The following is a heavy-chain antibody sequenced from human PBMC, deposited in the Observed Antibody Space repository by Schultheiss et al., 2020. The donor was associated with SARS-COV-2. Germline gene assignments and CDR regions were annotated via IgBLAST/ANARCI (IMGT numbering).Heavy chain of an antibody. CDR2: ISGSGGNT. D-gene: IGHD5-18*01. CDR1: GFTFSSYA. Sequence: GGSLRLSCAASGFTFSSYAMSWVRQAPGKGLEWVSAISGSGGNTNYADSVKGRFTISRDNAKNSLYLQMNSLRAEDTAVYYCARDGAVGGYSYGHRFDYWGQGTLVTVSS. V-gene: IGHV3-23*01. CDR3: ARDGAVGGYSYGHRFDY. J-gene: IGHJ4*02.